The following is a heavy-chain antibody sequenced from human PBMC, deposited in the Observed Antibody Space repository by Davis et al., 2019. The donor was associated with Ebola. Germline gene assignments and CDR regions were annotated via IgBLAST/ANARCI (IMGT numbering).Heavy chain of an antibody. Sequence: ASVPVSCKASGYTFTGYYMHWVRQATGQGLEWMGWMNPNSGNTGYAQKFQGRVTMTRNTSISTAYMELSSLRSEDTAVYYCARGPDSSSLYYYYYYGMDVWGQGTTVTVSS. CDR2: MNPNSGNT. CDR3: ARGPDSSSLYYYYYYGMDV. V-gene: IGHV1-8*02. J-gene: IGHJ6*02. CDR1: GYTFTGYY. D-gene: IGHD6-13*01.